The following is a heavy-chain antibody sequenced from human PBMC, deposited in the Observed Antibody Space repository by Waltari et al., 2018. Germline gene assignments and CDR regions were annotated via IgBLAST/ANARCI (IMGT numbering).Heavy chain of an antibody. D-gene: IGHD4-4*01. CDR2: VGPADSET. Sequence: EVQLVQSGAEVKKPGATVKISCKASGYTFTDYYIHWVQQAPGKGLEWMGRVGPADSETIDAEKFQGRVTITADTSTDTAYMELSSLRSEDTAVYYCATVLTTVPTYWFDPWGQGTLVTVSS. J-gene: IGHJ5*02. CDR3: ATVLTTVPTYWFDP. CDR1: GYTFTDYY. V-gene: IGHV1-69-2*01.